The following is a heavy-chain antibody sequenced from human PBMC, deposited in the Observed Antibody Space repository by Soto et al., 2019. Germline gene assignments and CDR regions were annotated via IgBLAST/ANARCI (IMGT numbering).Heavy chain of an antibody. CDR1: GFIFSSFA. CDR3: AKGLRYLEN. D-gene: IGHD3-9*01. J-gene: IGHJ1*01. V-gene: IGHV3-23*01. CDR2: LSGSGGIT. Sequence: PGGSLRLSCAASGFIFSSFAMSWVRQAPGKGLEWVSTLSGSGGITYYADSVKGRFTISRDNSKNTLYLQMNSLRAEDTAVYYCAKGLRYLENWGQGTLVTVSS.